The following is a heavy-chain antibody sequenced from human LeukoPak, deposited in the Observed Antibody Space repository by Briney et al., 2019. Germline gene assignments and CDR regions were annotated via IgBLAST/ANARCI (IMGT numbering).Heavy chain of an antibody. Sequence: GGSLRLSCAASGFTFSSIGMHWVRPAPGKGLEWLAFIRYDGSNKYYADSMKGRLTISRDNSKNTLYLEMNSLRPEDTAMYYCAKGRATAVANWYFGLWGRGTLVTVSS. V-gene: IGHV3-30*02. CDR1: GFTFSSIG. D-gene: IGHD5-18*01. J-gene: IGHJ2*01. CDR2: IRYDGSNK. CDR3: AKGRATAVANWYFGL.